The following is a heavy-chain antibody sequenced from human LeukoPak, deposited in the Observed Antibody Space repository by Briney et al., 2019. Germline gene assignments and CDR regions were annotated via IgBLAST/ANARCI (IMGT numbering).Heavy chain of an antibody. CDR2: IYHTGST. CDR3: ARDRMAPGDLTV. CDR1: GGSIRSGGYY. Sequence: SETLSLICTVSGGSIRSGGYYWNWIRQHPGKGLEWIGYIYHTGSTDYSPSLKSRVTISVDTSKNQFSLKMTSVTAADTAVYYCARDRMAPGDLTVWGQGTVVTVSS. V-gene: IGHV4-31*03. J-gene: IGHJ4*02. D-gene: IGHD2-21*02.